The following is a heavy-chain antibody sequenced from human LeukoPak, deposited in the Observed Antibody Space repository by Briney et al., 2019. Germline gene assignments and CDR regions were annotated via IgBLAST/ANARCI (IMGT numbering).Heavy chain of an antibody. Sequence: GGSLRLSCAASGFSFSSYAMHWVRQAPGKGLEWVAVISYDGSKKYYADSAKGRFTISRDNSKNTLYLQMNSLRTEDTALYYCARDSFRSGSYRSKFDYWGQGTLVTVSS. D-gene: IGHD3-22*01. CDR3: ARDSFRSGSYRSKFDY. V-gene: IGHV3-30*04. J-gene: IGHJ4*02. CDR1: GFSFSSYA. CDR2: ISYDGSKK.